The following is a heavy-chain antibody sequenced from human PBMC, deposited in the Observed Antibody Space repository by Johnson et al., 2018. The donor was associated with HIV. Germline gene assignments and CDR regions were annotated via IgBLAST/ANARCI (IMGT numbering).Heavy chain of an antibody. Sequence: VQLVESGGGLVQSGGSLRLSCGASGFSVSNNYMNWVRQAPGKGLEWVSVIYSGGNTYYADSVKGRFTISRDNSKNTLYLQMNSLRAEDTAVYYCARDGESQQLTLGDAFDIWGQGTMVTVSS. V-gene: IGHV3-66*01. CDR2: IYSGGNT. D-gene: IGHD6-13*01. CDR1: GFSVSNNY. J-gene: IGHJ3*02. CDR3: ARDGESQQLTLGDAFDI.